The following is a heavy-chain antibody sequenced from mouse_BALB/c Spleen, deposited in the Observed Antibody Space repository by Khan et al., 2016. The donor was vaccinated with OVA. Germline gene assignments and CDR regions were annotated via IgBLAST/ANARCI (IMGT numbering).Heavy chain of an antibody. CDR1: GYTFTNYV. V-gene: IGHV9-3-1*01. Sequence: QIQLVQSGPELKKPGETVKISCKASGYTFTNYVMNWVKQSPGKGLKWMGWINTYTREPTYADDFKGRLAFSLDTSASTAYLQLNSLTNEDTATYFCARFHGGYWGQGTTLTVSS. CDR2: INTYTREP. J-gene: IGHJ2*01. CDR3: ARFHGGY.